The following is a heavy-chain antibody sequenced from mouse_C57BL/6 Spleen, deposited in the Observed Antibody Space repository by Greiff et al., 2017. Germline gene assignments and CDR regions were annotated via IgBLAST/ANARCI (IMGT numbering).Heavy chain of an antibody. Sequence: EVKLMESGGGLVQSGRSLRLSCATSGFTFSDFYMEWVRQAPGKGLEWIAASRNKANDYTTEYSASVKGRFIVSRDTSQSILYLQMNALRAEDTAIYYCARGRHYGYFDYWGQGTTLTVSS. V-gene: IGHV7-1*01. J-gene: IGHJ2*01. D-gene: IGHD2-2*01. CDR1: GFTFSDFY. CDR2: SRNKANDYTT. CDR3: ARGRHYGYFDY.